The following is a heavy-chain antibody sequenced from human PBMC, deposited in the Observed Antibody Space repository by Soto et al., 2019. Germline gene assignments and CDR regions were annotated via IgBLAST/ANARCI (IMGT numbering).Heavy chain of an antibody. D-gene: IGHD3-22*01. CDR2: ISYDGSNK. J-gene: IGHJ4*02. V-gene: IGHV3-30*18. CDR3: AKGGNYYDSSGYYTEIDYCDY. CDR1: GFTFSSYG. Sequence: QVQLVESGGGVVQPGRSLRLSCAASGFTFSSYGMHWVRQAPGKGLEWVAVISYDGSNKYYADSVKGRFTISRDNSKNTLYLQMNSLRAEDTAVYYCAKGGNYYDSSGYYTEIDYCDYWGQGTLVTVSS.